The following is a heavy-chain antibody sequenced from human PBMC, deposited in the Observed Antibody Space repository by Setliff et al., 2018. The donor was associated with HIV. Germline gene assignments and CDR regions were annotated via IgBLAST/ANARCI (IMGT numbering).Heavy chain of an antibody. CDR1: GYSISSGYY. D-gene: IGHD6-13*01. V-gene: IGHV4-38-2*01. CDR3: ARGRSRWTYYNYYYMDV. Sequence: SETLSLTCAVSGYSISSGYYWGWIRQPPGKGLEWIGSIYHSGSTYYNPSLKGRVTISVDTSKNQFSLKLSSVTAADTAVYYCARGRSRWTYYNYYYMDVWGKGTTVTVSS. J-gene: IGHJ6*03. CDR2: IYHSGST.